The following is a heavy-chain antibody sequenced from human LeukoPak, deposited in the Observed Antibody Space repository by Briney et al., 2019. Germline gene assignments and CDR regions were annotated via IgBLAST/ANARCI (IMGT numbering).Heavy chain of an antibody. CDR2: ISSSSTYI. D-gene: IGHD3-16*02. CDR3: GRVTELRLRDLSSHYFDY. V-gene: IGHV3-21*01. J-gene: IGHJ4*02. CDR1: GFTFSTYS. Sequence: GGSLRLSCAASGFTFSTYSMNWVRQAPGKGLEWVPFISSSSTYIYYADSVKGRFSISRDNAKNSLYLQMNSLRAEDTAVYYCGRVTELRLRDLSSHYFDYWGQGTLVTVSS.